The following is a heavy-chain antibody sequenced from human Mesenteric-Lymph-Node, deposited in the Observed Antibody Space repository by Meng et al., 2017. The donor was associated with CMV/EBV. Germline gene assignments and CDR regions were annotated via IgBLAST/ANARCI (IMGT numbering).Heavy chain of an antibody. CDR2: IKEDGSEK. D-gene: IGHD3-22*01. CDR1: GFTFSTYW. Sequence: GGSLRLSCAVSGFTFSTYWMSWVRQAPGKGLEWVANIKEDGSEKYYVDSVKGRFTISRDNAKNSLYLQMNSLRVEDTAVYYCARAYYDSSGCHDYWGQGTLVTVPQ. CDR3: ARAYYDSSGCHDY. V-gene: IGHV3-7*01. J-gene: IGHJ4*02.